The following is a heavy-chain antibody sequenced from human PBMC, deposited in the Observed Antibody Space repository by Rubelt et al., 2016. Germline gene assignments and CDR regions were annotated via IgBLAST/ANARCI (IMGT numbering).Heavy chain of an antibody. CDR1: GASINTNY. J-gene: IGHJ4*02. V-gene: IGHV4-59*12. D-gene: IGHD3-22*01. Sequence: QVQLQESGPGLVKASETLSLTCTVSGASINTNYCTWIRQSPGAGLEWIGYFLYSGSTNFNPPLRSRATISLDTSKDQFSLRLRYVTASDKAVYYCAREGGYQAPFDYWGQGALVTVSS. CDR2: FLYSGST. CDR3: AREGGYQAPFDY.